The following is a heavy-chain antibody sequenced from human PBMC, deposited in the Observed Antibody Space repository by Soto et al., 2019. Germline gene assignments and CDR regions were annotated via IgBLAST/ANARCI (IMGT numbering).Heavy chain of an antibody. CDR3: ARLGDIVVVPAYYFDY. CDR2: IKQDGSEK. J-gene: IGHJ4*02. D-gene: IGHD2-2*01. CDR1: GFTFSSYW. Sequence: GGSLRLSCAASGFTFSSYWMSWVRQAPGKGLEWVANIKQDGSEKYYVDSVKGRFTISRDNAKNSLYLQMNSLRAEDTAVYYCARLGDIVVVPAYYFDYWGQGTLVTVSS. V-gene: IGHV3-7*01.